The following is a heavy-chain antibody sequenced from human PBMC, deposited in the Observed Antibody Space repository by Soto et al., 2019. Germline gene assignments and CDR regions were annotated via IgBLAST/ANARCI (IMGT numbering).Heavy chain of an antibody. Sequence: ASVKVSCKASGYTFIRYGITWVRQAPGQGLEWMGWISPYNDYTIYAQKLQGRVTMTTDTSTRTVYLDLRSLKSDDTAVYYCARGGYYDNTWGKLSHYGLDVRGQRTSVTVSS. CDR3: ARGGYYDNTWGKLSHYGLDV. V-gene: IGHV1-18*01. D-gene: IGHD3-16*01. J-gene: IGHJ6*02. CDR2: ISPYNDYT. CDR1: GYTFIRYG.